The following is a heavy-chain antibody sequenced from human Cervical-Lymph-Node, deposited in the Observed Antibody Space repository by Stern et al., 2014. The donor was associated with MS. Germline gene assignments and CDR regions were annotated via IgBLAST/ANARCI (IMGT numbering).Heavy chain of an antibody. CDR2: INPSDGST. Sequence: VQLLESGAEVKKPGASVKVSCKASGYTFTSSYIHWVRQAPGQGLEWMGIINPSDGSTSYAQKFQGRVSMTRDTSTSTVYMELSSLRSDDTAMYYCTSQGSGYFGPWGQGTLVTVSS. CDR1: GYTFTSSY. D-gene: IGHD3-22*01. J-gene: IGHJ5*02. CDR3: TSQGSGYFGP. V-gene: IGHV1-46*01.